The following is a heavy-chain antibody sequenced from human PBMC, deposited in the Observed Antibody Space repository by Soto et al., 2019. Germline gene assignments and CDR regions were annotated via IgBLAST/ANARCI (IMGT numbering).Heavy chain of an antibody. CDR1: GGTFGSYA. J-gene: IGHJ5*02. Sequence: QVQLVQSGAEVKKPGSSVKVSCKTSGGTFGSYAISWVRQAPGQGLEWMGGIIPIFSTPNYAQKFQGRVTITAVEYTSTAYMELSSLRSEDTAVYYCARPIQYFFDTSAQSAWFDPWGQGTLVTVSS. CDR2: IIPIFSTP. D-gene: IGHD3-22*01. CDR3: ARPIQYFFDTSAQSAWFDP. V-gene: IGHV1-69*12.